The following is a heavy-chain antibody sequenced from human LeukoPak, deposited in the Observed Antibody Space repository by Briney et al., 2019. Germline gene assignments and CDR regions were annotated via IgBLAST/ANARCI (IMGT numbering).Heavy chain of an antibody. CDR1: GGTFSSYA. D-gene: IGHD6-13*01. J-gene: IGHJ5*02. Sequence: GASVKVSCKASGGTFSSYAISWVRQAPGQGLEWMGRIIPILGIANYAQKFQGRVTITADKSTSTAYMELSSLRSEDTAVYYCTRGLAAAGTDWFDPWAREPWSPSPQ. CDR3: TRGLAAAGTDWFDP. CDR2: IIPILGIA. V-gene: IGHV1-69*04.